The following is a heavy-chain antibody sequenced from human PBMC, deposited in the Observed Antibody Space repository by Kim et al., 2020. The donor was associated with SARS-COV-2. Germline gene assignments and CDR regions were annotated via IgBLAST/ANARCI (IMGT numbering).Heavy chain of an antibody. Sequence: ASVKVSCKASGYTFTSYGISWVRQAPGQGLEWMGWISAYNGNTNYAQKLQGRVTMTTDTSTSTAYMELRSLRSDDTAVYYCASDEAYYYGSGSYLSFLFYYYYGMDVWGQGTTVTVSS. V-gene: IGHV1-18*04. CDR2: ISAYNGNT. CDR1: GYTFTSYG. J-gene: IGHJ6*02. CDR3: ASDEAYYYGSGSYLSFLFYYYYGMDV. D-gene: IGHD3-10*01.